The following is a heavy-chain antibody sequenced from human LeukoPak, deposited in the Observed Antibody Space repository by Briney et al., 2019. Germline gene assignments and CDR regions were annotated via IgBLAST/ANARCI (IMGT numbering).Heavy chain of an antibody. J-gene: IGHJ4*02. CDR3: ARRDDYGDYFDY. V-gene: IGHV4-31*03. CDR1: GGSISSGGYY. D-gene: IGHD4-17*01. CDR2: IYYSGST. Sequence: SETLSLTCTVSGGSISSGGYYWSWIRQHPGKGLEWIGYIYYSGSTYYNPSLKSRVTISVDTSKNQFSLKLSSVTAAGTAVYYCARRDDYGDYFDYWGQGTLVTVSS.